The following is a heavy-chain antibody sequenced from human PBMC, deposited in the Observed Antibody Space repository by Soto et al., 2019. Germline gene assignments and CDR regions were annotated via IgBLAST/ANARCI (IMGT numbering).Heavy chain of an antibody. D-gene: IGHD6-13*01. CDR1: GYTFTGYY. CDR2: INPNSGGT. CDR3: ARFGIAAAGTGAFDI. V-gene: IGHV1-2*02. J-gene: IGHJ3*02. Sequence: ASVKVSCKASGYTFTGYYMHWVRQAPGQGLEWMGWINPNSGGTNYAQKFQDRVTMTRDTSISTAYMELSRLRSDDTAVYYGARFGIAAAGTGAFDIWGQGTMVTVSS.